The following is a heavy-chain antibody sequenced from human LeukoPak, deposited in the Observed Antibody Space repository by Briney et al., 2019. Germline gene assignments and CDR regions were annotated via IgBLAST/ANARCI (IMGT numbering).Heavy chain of an antibody. D-gene: IGHD2-15*01. CDR1: GFTFSDYE. CDR3: ARVSGCSGGTCTSLKY. V-gene: IGHV3-30*04. Sequence: GRSLRLSCAASGFTFSDYEMHWVRQAPGKGLEWVTLISYDGTKYYADSVKGRFTVSRDNSNNTVFLQMNSLSAEDTAVYYCARVSGCSGGTCTSLKYWGQGTLVTVSS. CDR2: ISYDGTK. J-gene: IGHJ4*02.